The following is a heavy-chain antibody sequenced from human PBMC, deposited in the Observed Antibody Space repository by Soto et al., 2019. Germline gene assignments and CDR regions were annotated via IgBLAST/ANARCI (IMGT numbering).Heavy chain of an antibody. CDR3: ARHVDYGGNTDAFDI. Sequence: SETLSLTCTVSGGSISSYYWSWIRQPPGKGLEWIGYIYYSGSTNYNPSLKSRVTISVDTSKNQFSLKLSSVTAADMAVYYCARHVDYGGNTDAFDIWGQGTMVTVSS. J-gene: IGHJ3*02. D-gene: IGHD4-17*01. CDR1: GGSISSYY. CDR2: IYYSGST. V-gene: IGHV4-59*08.